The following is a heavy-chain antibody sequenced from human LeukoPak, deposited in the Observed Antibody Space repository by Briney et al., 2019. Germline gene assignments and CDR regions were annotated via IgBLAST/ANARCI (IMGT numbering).Heavy chain of an antibody. Sequence: PSQTLSLTYTVSGGSISSGGYYWSWIRQHPGKGLEWIGYIYYSGSTYYNPSLKSRVTISVDTSKNQFSLKLSSVTAADTAVYYCARYDYGDYFDAFDIWGQGTMVTVSS. J-gene: IGHJ3*02. D-gene: IGHD4-17*01. CDR3: ARYDYGDYFDAFDI. CDR1: GGSISSGGYY. V-gene: IGHV4-31*03. CDR2: IYYSGST.